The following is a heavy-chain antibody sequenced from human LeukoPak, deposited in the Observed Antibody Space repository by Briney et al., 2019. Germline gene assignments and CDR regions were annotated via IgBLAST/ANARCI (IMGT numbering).Heavy chain of an antibody. J-gene: IGHJ4*02. CDR3: ARDGSGSYPLFDY. CDR2: ISSSSSYI. CDR1: GFTFGSYS. Sequence: GGSLRLSCAASGFTFGSYSMNWVRQAPGKGLEWVSSISSSSSYIYYADSVKGRFTISRDNAKNSLYLQMNSLRAEDTAVYYCARDGSGSYPLFDYWGQGTLVTVSS. V-gene: IGHV3-21*01. D-gene: IGHD3-10*01.